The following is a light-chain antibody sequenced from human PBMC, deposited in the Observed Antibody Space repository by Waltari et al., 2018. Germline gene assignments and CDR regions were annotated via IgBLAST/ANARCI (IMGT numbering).Light chain of an antibody. J-gene: IGKJ1*01. V-gene: IGKV3-20*01. CDR3: QQSASSPWT. CDR2: GAS. CDR1: QSVSSN. Sequence: EIVMTQSPATLSVSPGERATLSCRASQSVSSNLAWYQQKPGQAPRLLIYGASSRATGIPDRFSGSGSGTDFTLTISRLEPEDFAVYYCQQSASSPWTFGQGAKVEIK.